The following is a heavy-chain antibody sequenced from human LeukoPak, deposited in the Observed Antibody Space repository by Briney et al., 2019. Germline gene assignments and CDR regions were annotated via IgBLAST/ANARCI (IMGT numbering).Heavy chain of an antibody. Sequence: GGPLRLFCAASGFTFRSYTMNLVRQAPGQGLGSVSCISTSSSYIYHAGSANGRFTLSRDNAKNSLYLQMNSLRAEDTAVYYCARDTYDILTGYYKWAFDIWGQGTMVTVSS. CDR1: GFTFRSYT. V-gene: IGHV3-21*05. CDR2: ISTSSSYI. J-gene: IGHJ3*02. D-gene: IGHD3-9*01. CDR3: ARDTYDILTGYYKWAFDI.